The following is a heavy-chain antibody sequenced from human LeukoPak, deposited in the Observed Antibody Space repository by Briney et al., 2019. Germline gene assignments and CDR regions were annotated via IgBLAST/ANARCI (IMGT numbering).Heavy chain of an antibody. J-gene: IGHJ5*02. D-gene: IGHD1-1*01. CDR3: AREGTGTTGWFDP. V-gene: IGHV1-46*01. Sequence: ASVKVSCKASGYTVTSYYMHWVRQAPGQGLEWMGIINPSGGSTSYAQKFQGRVTMTRDTSTSTVYMELSSLRSEDTAVYYCAREGTGTTGWFDPWGQGTLVTVSS. CDR1: GYTVTSYY. CDR2: INPSGGST.